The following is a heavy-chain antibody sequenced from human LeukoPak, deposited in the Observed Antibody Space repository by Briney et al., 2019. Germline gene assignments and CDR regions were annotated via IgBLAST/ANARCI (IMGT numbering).Heavy chain of an antibody. J-gene: IGHJ4*02. D-gene: IGHD5/OR15-5a*01. CDR3: VKGSTDVRPYYFDY. CDR1: GLTFSSSA. Sequence: GALRLSCAASGLTFSSSALSWVRQGPGKGLQWLSSISGSGLDTHYADSVKGRFTVSRDNSKNTLYVQMNTLRAEDTAVYYCVKGSTDVRPYYFDYWGQGTLVTVSS. CDR2: ISGSGLDT. V-gene: IGHV3-23*01.